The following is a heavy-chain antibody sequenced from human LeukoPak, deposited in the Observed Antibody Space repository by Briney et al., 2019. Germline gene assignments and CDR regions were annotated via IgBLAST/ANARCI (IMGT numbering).Heavy chain of an antibody. D-gene: IGHD1-26*01. Sequence: GASVKVSCKASGYTFTSYGISWVRQAPGQGLEWMGWISAYNGNTNYAQKLQGRVTMTTDTSTSTAYMELRSLRSDDTAVYYCARDDHARIVGAPGGLDYWGQGTLVTVSS. V-gene: IGHV1-18*01. CDR1: GYTFTSYG. CDR3: ARDDHARIVGAPGGLDY. CDR2: ISAYNGNT. J-gene: IGHJ4*02.